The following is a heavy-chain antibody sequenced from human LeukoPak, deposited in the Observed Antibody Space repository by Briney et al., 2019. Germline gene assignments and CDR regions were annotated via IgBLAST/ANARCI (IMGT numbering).Heavy chain of an antibody. J-gene: IGHJ4*02. CDR1: GFTFSSYA. Sequence: GGSLRLSCAASGFTFSSYAMSWVRQAPGKGLEWVSAISGSGGSTYYADSVKGRFTISRDNSKNTLYLQMNSLRAEDTAVCYCAKDQGYDSSGYSDYWGQGTLVTVSS. CDR3: AKDQGYDSSGYSDY. CDR2: ISGSGGST. D-gene: IGHD3-22*01. V-gene: IGHV3-23*01.